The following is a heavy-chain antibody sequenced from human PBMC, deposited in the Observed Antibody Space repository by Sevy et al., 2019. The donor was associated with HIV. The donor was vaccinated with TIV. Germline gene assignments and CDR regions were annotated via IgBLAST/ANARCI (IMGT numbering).Heavy chain of an antibody. Sequence: GGSLRLSCAASGFTFSSYGMHWVRQAPGKGLEWVAVIWYDGSNKYYADSVKGRFSISRDNSKNTLSLQMKSLRAEDTAVYYCARGVVIMPDYYYYYGMDVWGQGTTVTVSS. V-gene: IGHV3-33*01. CDR3: ARGVVIMPDYYYYYGMDV. CDR1: GFTFSSYG. D-gene: IGHD3-3*01. J-gene: IGHJ6*02. CDR2: IWYDGSNK.